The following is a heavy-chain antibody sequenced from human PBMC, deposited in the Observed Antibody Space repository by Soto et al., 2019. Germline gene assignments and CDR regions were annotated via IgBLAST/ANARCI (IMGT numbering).Heavy chain of an antibody. D-gene: IGHD6-19*01. CDR1: GYTFTSNG. Sequence: ASVKVSCKASGYTFTSNGISWVRQAPGQGLEWMGWISAYNGNTNYAQKLQGRVTMTTDTSTSTAYMELRSLRSDDTAVYYCARDIRSSGWYDAFDIWGQGTMVTVSS. J-gene: IGHJ3*02. V-gene: IGHV1-18*01. CDR2: ISAYNGNT. CDR3: ARDIRSSGWYDAFDI.